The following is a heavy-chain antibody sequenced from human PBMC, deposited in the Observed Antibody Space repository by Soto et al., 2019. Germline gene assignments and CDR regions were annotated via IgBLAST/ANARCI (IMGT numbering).Heavy chain of an antibody. CDR2: VNPSGGHT. CDR1: GDTFTDYY. J-gene: IGHJ4*02. CDR3: ARGGHVVVVTAALDY. D-gene: IGHD2-21*02. V-gene: IGHV1-46*01. Sequence: QVQLMQSGAEVKKPGASVKVSCKASGDTFTDYYIHWVRQAPGQGLEWMGTVNPSGGHTTYAQHFLGRVTMTRDTSTSTLYMELTSLTSDETAIYYCARGGHVVVVTAALDYWGQGTLVTVSS.